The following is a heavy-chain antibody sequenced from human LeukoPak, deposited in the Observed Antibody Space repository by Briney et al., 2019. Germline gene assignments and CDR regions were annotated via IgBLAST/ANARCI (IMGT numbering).Heavy chain of an antibody. CDR1: GYTFTGYY. CDR3: ARGGQISIIVVVITTGLDY. CDR2: INPDTGGT. V-gene: IGHV1-2*02. D-gene: IGHD3-22*01. Sequence: ASVKASCKASGYTFTGYYIHWVRQAPGQGLEWMGWINPDTGGTNFAQKFQGRVTMTRDTSISTAYMELISLRSDDTAVYYCARGGQISIIVVVITTGLDYWGQGTLVTVSS. J-gene: IGHJ4*02.